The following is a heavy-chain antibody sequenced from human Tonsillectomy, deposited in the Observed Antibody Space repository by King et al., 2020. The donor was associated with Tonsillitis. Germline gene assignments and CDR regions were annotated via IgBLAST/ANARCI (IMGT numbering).Heavy chain of an antibody. V-gene: IGHV3-30*18. J-gene: IGHJ3*02. CDR3: AKGLYYYDSSGYYVRDAFDI. CDR2: ISYDGSSK. CDR1: GFTFNNYD. Sequence: VQLVESGGGVVQPGRSLRLSCSASGFTFNNYDMHWVRQAPGKGLDWVAGISYDGSSKYYTDSVKGRFTISRDNSKNTLYLQMNSLRAEDTAVYYCAKGLYYYDSSGYYVRDAFDIWGQGTMVTVSS. D-gene: IGHD3-22*01.